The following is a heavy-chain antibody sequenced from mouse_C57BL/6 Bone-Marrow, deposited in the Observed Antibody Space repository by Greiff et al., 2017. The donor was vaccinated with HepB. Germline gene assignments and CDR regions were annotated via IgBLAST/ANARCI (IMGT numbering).Heavy chain of an antibody. CDR1: GYAFSSSW. J-gene: IGHJ2*01. CDR3: ARSRYFDY. Sequence: VQLQQSGPELVKPGASVKISCKASGYAFSSSWMNWVKQRPGKGLEWIGRIYPGDGDTNYNGKFKGKATLTADKSSSTAYMQLSSLTSEDSAVYFCARSRYFDYGGQGTTLTVSS. CDR2: IYPGDGDT. V-gene: IGHV1-82*01.